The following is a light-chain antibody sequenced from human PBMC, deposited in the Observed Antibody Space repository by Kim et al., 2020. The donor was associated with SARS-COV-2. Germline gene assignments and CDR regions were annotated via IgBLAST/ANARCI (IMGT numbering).Light chain of an antibody. CDR1: RGNIGSNY. CDR2: RNN. V-gene: IGLV1-47*01. Sequence: QRVTLSCSGSRGNIGSNYVYWYQQLPGTAPKLLIYRNNQRPSGVPDRFSGSKSGTSASLAISGLRSEDEADYYCAAWDDSLSGLYVFGTGTKVTVL. CDR3: AAWDDSLSGLYV. J-gene: IGLJ1*01.